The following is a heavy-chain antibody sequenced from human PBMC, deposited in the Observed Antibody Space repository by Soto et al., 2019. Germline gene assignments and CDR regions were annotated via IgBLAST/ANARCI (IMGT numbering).Heavy chain of an antibody. V-gene: IGHV3-23*01. Sequence: PGGSMRLSSSASGFTFSSYAMSWVRQAPGKGLEWVSAISGSGGSTYYADSVKGRFTIPRDNSKNTLYLQMNSLRAEDTAVYYCAKGVDTAMVTAHYYYGMDVWGQGTTVTVSS. CDR2: ISGSGGST. D-gene: IGHD5-18*01. CDR1: GFTFSSYA. J-gene: IGHJ6*02. CDR3: AKGVDTAMVTAHYYYGMDV.